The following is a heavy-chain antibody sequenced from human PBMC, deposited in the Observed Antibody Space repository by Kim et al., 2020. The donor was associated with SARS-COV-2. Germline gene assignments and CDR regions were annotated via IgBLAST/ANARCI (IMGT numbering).Heavy chain of an antibody. CDR3: ARWGDSSGYYYWYFDL. D-gene: IGHD3-22*01. V-gene: IGHV4-59*08. Sequence: SETLSLTCTVSGGSISSYYWSWIRQPPGKGLEWIWYIYYSGSTNYNPSLKIRVTISVHTSKNQFTLKLSSVTAADTAVYYCARWGDSSGYYYWYFDLWGRGTLVTVSS. CDR2: IYYSGST. CDR1: GGSISSYY. J-gene: IGHJ2*01.